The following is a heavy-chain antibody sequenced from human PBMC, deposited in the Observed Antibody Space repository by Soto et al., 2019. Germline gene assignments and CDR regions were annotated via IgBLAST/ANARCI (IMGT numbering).Heavy chain of an antibody. CDR1: GFTFSSHA. Sequence: VQLRESGGGLVQPGGSLRLSCAASGFTFSSHAMAWVRQAPGKGLEWVSGISNSGGSTYYADSVRGRFTISRDNSKNTLYLQMSSLRVEDTAVYHCARDPEAEGTVNWFDPWGLGTLVTVSS. J-gene: IGHJ5*01. CDR2: ISNSGGST. CDR3: ARDPEAEGTVNWFDP. V-gene: IGHV3-23*01. D-gene: IGHD4-17*01.